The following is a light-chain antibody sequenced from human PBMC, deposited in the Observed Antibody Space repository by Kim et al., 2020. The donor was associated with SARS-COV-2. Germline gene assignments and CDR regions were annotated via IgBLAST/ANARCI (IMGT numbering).Light chain of an antibody. J-gene: IGLJ2*01. CDR3: AAWDDSLNAL. CDR2: SNN. V-gene: IGLV1-44*01. Sequence: PGRRVTISGSGGSTNIGRNTGNWYQQRPGTAPKLLISSNNQRPSGVPDRCSGSKSGTSASLAISGLQSEDEADYYCAAWDDSLNALFGGGTQLTVL. CDR1: STNIGRNT.